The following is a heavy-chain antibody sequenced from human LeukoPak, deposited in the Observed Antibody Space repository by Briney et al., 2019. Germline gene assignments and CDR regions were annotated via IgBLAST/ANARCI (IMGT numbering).Heavy chain of an antibody. Sequence: ASVKVSCKASGYTFTSYDINWVRQAPGQGLEWMGIINPSGGSTSYAQKFQGRVTMTRDTSTSTVYMELSSLRSEDTAVYYCARGAPSYGDFDYWGQGTLVTVSS. CDR2: INPSGGST. J-gene: IGHJ4*02. D-gene: IGHD5-18*01. CDR1: GYTFTSYD. CDR3: ARGAPSYGDFDY. V-gene: IGHV1-46*01.